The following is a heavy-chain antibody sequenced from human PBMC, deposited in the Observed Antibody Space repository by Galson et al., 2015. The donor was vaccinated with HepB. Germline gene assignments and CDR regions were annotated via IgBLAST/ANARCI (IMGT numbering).Heavy chain of an antibody. V-gene: IGHV3-48*02. D-gene: IGHD1-7*01. J-gene: IGHJ6*02. Sequence: SLRLSCAASGFTFTSYSINWVRQAPGKGLEWVAYINSNSSTTYYAHNVKGRFTITTDTSKNPPYLQMNSLRDEDTAVYYCARDRLGNYATDVWGQGTMVTVSS. CDR2: INSNSSTT. CDR3: ARDRLGNYATDV. CDR1: GFTFTSYS.